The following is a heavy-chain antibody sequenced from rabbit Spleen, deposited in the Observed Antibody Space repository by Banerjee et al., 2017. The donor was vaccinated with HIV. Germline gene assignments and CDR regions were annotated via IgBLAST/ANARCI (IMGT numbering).Heavy chain of an antibody. V-gene: IGHV1S69*01. CDR3: ARTHTDSSSYSV. D-gene: IGHD1-1*01. CDR2: ISTSGSA. CDR1: GFSLSNFA. J-gene: IGHJ3*01. Sequence: KESGGGLVTPGGTLTLTCTVSGFSLSNFAVTWVRQAPGKGLEWIGIISTSGSAYYASWAKGRFTISKSSSTTVDLKLTSPTTEDTATYFCARTHTDSSSYSVWGPGTLVTV.